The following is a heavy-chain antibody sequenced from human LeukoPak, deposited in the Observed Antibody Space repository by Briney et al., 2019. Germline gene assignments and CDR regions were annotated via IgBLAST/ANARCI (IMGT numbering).Heavy chain of an antibody. CDR1: GGTFSSYA. J-gene: IGHJ1*01. CDR2: IIPIFGTA. CDR3: ARGLIRQQLSPEYFQH. Sequence: SVKVSCKASGGTFSSYAISWVRQAPGQGLEWMGRIIPIFGTANYAQKFQGRVTITTDESTSTAYMELSSLRSEDTAVYYCARGLIRQQLSPEYFQHWGQGTLVAVSS. D-gene: IGHD6-13*01. V-gene: IGHV1-69*05.